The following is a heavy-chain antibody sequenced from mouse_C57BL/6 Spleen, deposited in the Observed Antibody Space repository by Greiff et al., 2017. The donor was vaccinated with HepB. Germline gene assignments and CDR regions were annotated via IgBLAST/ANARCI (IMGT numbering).Heavy chain of an antibody. CDR3: TREVGRD. CDR1: GYTFTDYE. V-gene: IGHV1-15*01. Sequence: VQLQESGAELVRPGASVTLSCKASGYTFTDYEMHWVKQTPVHGLEWIGAIDPETGGTAYNQKFKGKAILTADKSSSTAYMELRSLTSEDSAVYYCTREVGRDWGQGTTLTVSS. CDR2: IDPETGGT. D-gene: IGHD4-1*01. J-gene: IGHJ2*01.